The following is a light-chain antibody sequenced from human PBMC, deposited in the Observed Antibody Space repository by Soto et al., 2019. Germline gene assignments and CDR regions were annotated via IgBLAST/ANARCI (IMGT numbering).Light chain of an antibody. V-gene: IGKV3-15*01. CDR1: QSVRNN. CDR3: QQRSNWPPGIT. CDR2: GAS. Sequence: EIVMTQSPATLSVSPGERATLSCRASQSVRNNLAWYQQKPGQAPSLLIYGASTRATGIPARFSGSVSVTEFTLTISRLQSEEFAGYYCQQRSNWPPGITFGQGTRLEIK. J-gene: IGKJ5*01.